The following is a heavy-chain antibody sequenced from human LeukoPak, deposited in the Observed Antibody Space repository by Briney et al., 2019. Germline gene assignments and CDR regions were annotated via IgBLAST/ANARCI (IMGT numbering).Heavy chain of an antibody. V-gene: IGHV1-2*02. CDR3: ARERGTWTVTTKNSQGSYWFDP. D-gene: IGHD4-17*01. CDR1: GNTFTGYY. Sequence: GASVKVSCKASGNTFTGYYMHWVRQAPGQGLEWMGWINPNSGGTNYAQKFQGRVTMTRDTSISTAYMELSRLRSDDTAVYYCARERGTWTVTTKNSQGSYWFDPWGQGTLVTVSP. CDR2: INPNSGGT. J-gene: IGHJ5*02.